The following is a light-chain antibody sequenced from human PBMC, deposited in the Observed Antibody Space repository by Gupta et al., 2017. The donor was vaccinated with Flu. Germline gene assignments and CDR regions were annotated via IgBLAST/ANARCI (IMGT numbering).Light chain of an antibody. CDR1: QSVSSY. CDR2: DAS. J-gene: IGKJ4*01. CDR3: QQRSNCPLT. V-gene: IGKV3-11*01. Sequence: EIVLTQSPATLYLSPGARATLSCRASQSVSSYLAWYQQKPGQAPRLLIYDASNRATGIPARFSGSGSGTDVTLTISSLEAEDFAVYYWQQRSNCPLTFGGGTKVEIK.